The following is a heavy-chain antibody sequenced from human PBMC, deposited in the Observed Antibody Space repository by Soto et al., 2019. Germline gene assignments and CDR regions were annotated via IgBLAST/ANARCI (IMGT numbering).Heavy chain of an antibody. D-gene: IGHD6-13*01. V-gene: IGHV4-39*01. CDR1: DDSISSATYY. CDR2: IYYSGDT. CDR3: ARQATTSWSY. Sequence: MRSVACSVCDDSISSATYYCDWIRQPPGKGLEWIGSIYYSGDTYYSPSLKSRVTISLDASMNQFSLKLTSMSVADTAMYYCARQATTSWSYWGQGTLVTVSS. J-gene: IGHJ4*02.